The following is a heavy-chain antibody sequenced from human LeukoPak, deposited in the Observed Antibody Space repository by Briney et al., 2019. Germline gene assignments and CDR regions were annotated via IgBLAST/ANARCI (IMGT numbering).Heavy chain of an antibody. V-gene: IGHV4-30-4*01. CDR2: TYYSGST. J-gene: IGHJ5*02. D-gene: IGHD3-22*01. CDR1: GGSISIGDYY. CDR3: ARPYYYDSRIDP. Sequence: SETLSLTCTVSGGSISIGDYYWSWIRQPPGKGLEWIGYTYYSGSTYYNTSLKSRVTISVDTSKNQFSLKLTSVTAADTAVYYCARPYYYDSRIDPWGQGTLVTVSS.